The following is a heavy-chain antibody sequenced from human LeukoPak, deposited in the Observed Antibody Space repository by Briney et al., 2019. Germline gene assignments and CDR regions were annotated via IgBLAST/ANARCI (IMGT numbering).Heavy chain of an antibody. CDR1: GFTFSSYA. CDR3: ARAVYDYVWGSCRLRTVYFDY. D-gene: IGHD3-16*02. V-gene: IGHV3-23*01. J-gene: IGHJ4*02. Sequence: PGGSLRLSCAASGFTFSSYAMSWVRQAPGKGLEWVSAISGRGGSTYYADSVKGRFTISRDNSKNTLHLQMNSLRAEDTAVYYCARAVYDYVWGSCRLRTVYFDYWGQGTLVTVSS. CDR2: ISGRGGST.